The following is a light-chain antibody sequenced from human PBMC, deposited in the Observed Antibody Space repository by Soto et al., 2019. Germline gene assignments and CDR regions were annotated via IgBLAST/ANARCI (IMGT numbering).Light chain of an antibody. CDR3: QQYGSSRLT. J-gene: IGKJ4*01. Sequence: EIVLTQSPGTLSLSPGERATLSCRASQNLAGSYLAWYQQKPGQAPRLLIYGASSRASGIPDRFSGSGSGTDFTLTISRLEPEDFAVYSCQQYGSSRLTFGGGTEVEIK. V-gene: IGKV3-20*01. CDR1: QNLAGSY. CDR2: GAS.